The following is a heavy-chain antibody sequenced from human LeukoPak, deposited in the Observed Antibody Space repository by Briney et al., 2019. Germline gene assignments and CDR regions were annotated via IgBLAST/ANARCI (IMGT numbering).Heavy chain of an antibody. D-gene: IGHD2-15*01. V-gene: IGHV4-59*08. Sequence: SETLSLTCTVSSGSISSHYWSWIRQPPGKGLEWIGYLYYSGSTYYNPSLKSRVTISVDTSKNQFSLKLSSVTAADTAVYYCARGIYCSGGSCHNWFDPWGQGTLVTVSS. J-gene: IGHJ5*02. CDR1: SGSISSHY. CDR2: LYYSGST. CDR3: ARGIYCSGGSCHNWFDP.